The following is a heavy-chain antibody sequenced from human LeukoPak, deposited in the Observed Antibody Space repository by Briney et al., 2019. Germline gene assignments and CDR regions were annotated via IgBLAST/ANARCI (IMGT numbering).Heavy chain of an antibody. J-gene: IGHJ5*02. V-gene: IGHV4-34*01. D-gene: IGHD3-3*01. CDR2: INHSGST. CDR1: GGSFSGSS. Sequence: SETLSLTCAVYGGSFSGSSWSWIRQPPGKGLEWIGEINHSGSTNYNPSLKSRVTISVDTSKNQFSLKLSSVTAADTAVYYCARDITIFGVVITNPWGQGTLVTVSS. CDR3: ARDITIFGVVITNP.